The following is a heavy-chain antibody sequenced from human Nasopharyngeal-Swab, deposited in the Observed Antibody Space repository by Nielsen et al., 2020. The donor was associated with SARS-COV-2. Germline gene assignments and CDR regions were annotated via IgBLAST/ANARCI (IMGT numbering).Heavy chain of an antibody. J-gene: IGHJ6*02. Sequence: GGSLRLSCAASGFTFSSYSMNWVRQAPGKGLEWVSSISSSSSYIYYADSVKGRFTISRDNAKNSLYLQMNSLRVEDTAVYYCARGGSVWFGELLDPEYYYYGMDVWGQGTTVTVSS. D-gene: IGHD3-10*01. V-gene: IGHV3-21*01. CDR1: GFTFSSYS. CDR2: ISSSSSYI. CDR3: ARGGSVWFGELLDPEYYYYGMDV.